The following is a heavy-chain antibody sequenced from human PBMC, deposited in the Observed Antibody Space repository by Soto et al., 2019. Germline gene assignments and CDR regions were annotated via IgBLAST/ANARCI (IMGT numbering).Heavy chain of an antibody. CDR2: INPNSGGT. V-gene: IGHV1-2*04. D-gene: IGHD6-13*01. J-gene: IGHJ3*02. CDR1: GYTFTGYY. Sequence: ASVKVSCKASGYTFTGYYMHWVRQAPGQGLEWMGWINPNSGGTNYAQKFQGWVTMTRDTSISTAYMELSRLRSDDTAVYYCGRETAAAEKGSDAFDIWGQGTMVTVSS. CDR3: GRETAAAEKGSDAFDI.